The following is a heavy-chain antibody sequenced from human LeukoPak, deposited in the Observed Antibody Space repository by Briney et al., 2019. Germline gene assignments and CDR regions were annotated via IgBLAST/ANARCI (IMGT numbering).Heavy chain of an antibody. D-gene: IGHD3-22*01. V-gene: IGHV3-74*01. CDR1: GCSFSTYW. J-gene: IGHJ1*01. CDR3: ARAPCELGGYNPEYSRH. CDR2: IKRDGGT. Sequence: GGSLRHSSAASGCSFSTYWTHELRQAPGKGLVWVSRIKRDGGTNYTDSVQGRFTISRNNAKQSVSLQMNRRRPAATDVYECARAPCELGGYNPEYSRHWGQGTVVTVSS.